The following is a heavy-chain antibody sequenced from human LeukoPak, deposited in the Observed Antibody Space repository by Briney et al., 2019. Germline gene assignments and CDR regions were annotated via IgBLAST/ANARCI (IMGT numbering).Heavy chain of an antibody. V-gene: IGHV1-2*02. D-gene: IGHD1-1*01. Sequence: GASVTVSSKASLYTFTPYYMHWVRQAPGQGLEWRGWINPNSGGTNYAQKFQGRVTMTRDTSISTAYMELSRLRSDDTAVYYCALYNWNDVAFAIWGQGTMVTVSS. J-gene: IGHJ3*02. CDR2: INPNSGGT. CDR1: LYTFTPYY. CDR3: ALYNWNDVAFAI.